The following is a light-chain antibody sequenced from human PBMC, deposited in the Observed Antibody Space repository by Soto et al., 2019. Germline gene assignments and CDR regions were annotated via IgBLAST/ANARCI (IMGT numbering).Light chain of an antibody. Sequence: EIVMTQSPATLSLSPGERATLSCRASQTIDNTLAWYQRKPGQAPRLLIYDASTRATGVPARFSGSGSGTEFTLTISSLQSEDFAVYYCQQYNNWPFTFGQGTRLEI. CDR1: QTIDNT. J-gene: IGKJ5*01. CDR3: QQYNNWPFT. V-gene: IGKV3-15*01. CDR2: DAS.